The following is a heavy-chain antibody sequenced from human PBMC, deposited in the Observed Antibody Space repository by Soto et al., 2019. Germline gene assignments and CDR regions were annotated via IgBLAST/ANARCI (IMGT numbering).Heavy chain of an antibody. CDR1: GGTFSSYA. CDR2: IIPIFGTA. D-gene: IGHD3-22*01. CDR3: ARGLPTDYYDSSGYYYWLALEY. J-gene: IGHJ4*02. V-gene: IGHV1-69*13. Sequence: SVKVSCKASGGTFSSYAISWVRQAPGQGLEWMGGIIPIFGTANYAQKFQGRVTITADESTSTAYMKLSSLRSEDTAVYDCARGLPTDYYDSSGYYYWLALEYWGQGTLVTVSS.